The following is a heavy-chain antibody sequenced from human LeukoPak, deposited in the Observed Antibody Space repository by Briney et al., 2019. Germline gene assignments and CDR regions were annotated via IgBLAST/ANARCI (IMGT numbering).Heavy chain of an antibody. CDR2: IRYDGSNK. D-gene: IGHD3-10*01. Sequence: PGGSLRLSCAASGFTFSSYEMNWVRQAPGKGLEWVAFIRYDGSNKYYADSVKGRFTISRDNSKNTLYLQMNSLRAEDTAVYYCAKDRHDRLRWFGELLVWGQGTLVTVSS. V-gene: IGHV3-30*02. J-gene: IGHJ4*02. CDR3: AKDRHDRLRWFGELLV. CDR1: GFTFSSYE.